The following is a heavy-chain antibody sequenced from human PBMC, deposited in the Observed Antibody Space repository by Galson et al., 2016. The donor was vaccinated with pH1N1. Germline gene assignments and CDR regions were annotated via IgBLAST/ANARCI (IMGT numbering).Heavy chain of an antibody. CDR2: IKPNSGDT. J-gene: IGHJ4*02. CDR1: GCTFTGYY. CDR3: ARGRYCNNRDCFMGIDS. V-gene: IGHV1-2*02. D-gene: IGHD2-8*01. Sequence: VKVSCKAFGCTFTGYYIHWVRPAPGQGLEWMGWIKPNSGDTKYAQKFQGRVTMTRDTSISTAYMELSSLRSDDTAIYYCARGRYCNNRDCFMGIDSWGQGTLVTVSS.